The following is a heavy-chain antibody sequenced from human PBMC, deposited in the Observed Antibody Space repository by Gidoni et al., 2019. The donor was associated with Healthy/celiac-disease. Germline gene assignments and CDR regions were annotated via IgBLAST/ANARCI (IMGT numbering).Heavy chain of an antibody. Sequence: QLQLPESGPGLVQPSETLSLTCTFSGGPNSSSSYYLGWIRQPPGKGLVWIGSIYYSGSTYYNPSLKSRITISGDTSKTQCSRKLSSVTAADTAVYYCARQFGGDILTGYLFDYWGQGTLVTVSS. D-gene: IGHD3-9*01. CDR3: ARQFGGDILTGYLFDY. V-gene: IGHV4-39*01. CDR2: IYYSGST. J-gene: IGHJ4*02. CDR1: GGPNSSSSYY.